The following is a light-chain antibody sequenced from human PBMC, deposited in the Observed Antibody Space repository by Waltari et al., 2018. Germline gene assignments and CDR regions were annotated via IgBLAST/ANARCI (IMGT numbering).Light chain of an antibody. Sequence: VLTQSPATQSLSPGEGATLSCRASQRVSSYLTWYQQKPGQAPRLLIYDASNRATGIPARFSGSGSGTDFTLTISSLEPEDFAVYYCQQRGHWLTFGGGTKVEI. CDR3: QQRGHWLT. V-gene: IGKV3-11*01. J-gene: IGKJ4*01. CDR1: QRVSSY. CDR2: DAS.